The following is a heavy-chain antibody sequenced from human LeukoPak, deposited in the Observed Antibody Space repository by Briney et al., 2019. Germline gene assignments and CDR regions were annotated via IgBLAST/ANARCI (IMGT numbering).Heavy chain of an antibody. CDR1: GFTFSRYW. Sequence: GGSLRLSCAASGFTFSRYWMNWVRQAPGKGLEWVAKIKQDESEKYYVDSVKGRFTISRDNAKNLLYLQMNSLRAEDTAVYYCARDGSRGGDNDNWGQGTLVTVSS. D-gene: IGHD4-17*01. J-gene: IGHJ4*02. CDR2: IKQDESEK. CDR3: ARDGSRGGDNDN. V-gene: IGHV3-7*03.